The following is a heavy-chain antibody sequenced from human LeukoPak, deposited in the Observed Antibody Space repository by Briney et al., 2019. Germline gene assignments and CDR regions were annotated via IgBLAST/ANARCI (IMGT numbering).Heavy chain of an antibody. J-gene: IGHJ4*02. CDR1: GASISSGTYY. CDR3: VKSGGYGLIDY. CDR2: IYYTGST. V-gene: IGHV4-39*01. Sequence: PSETLSLTCTVSGASISSGTYYWGWIRQPPGKGLEWIGSIYYTGSTYYNASLQSRVTISIDMSKNQFSLRLNSVTAADTAMYYCVKSGGYGLIDYWGQGTLVTVSS. D-gene: IGHD1-26*01.